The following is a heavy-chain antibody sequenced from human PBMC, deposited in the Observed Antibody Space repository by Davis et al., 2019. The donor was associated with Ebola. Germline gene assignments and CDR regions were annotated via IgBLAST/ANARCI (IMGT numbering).Heavy chain of an antibody. D-gene: IGHD5-12*01. Sequence: GESLKISCAASGFTFSSYAMHWVRQAPGKGLEWVAVISYDGSNKYYADSVKGRFTISRDNAKNSLYLQMNSLRAEDTALYYCAKDTDIVATRGLDYWGQGTLVTVSS. V-gene: IGHV3-30-3*01. CDR2: ISYDGSNK. CDR1: GFTFSSYA. J-gene: IGHJ4*02. CDR3: AKDTDIVATRGLDY.